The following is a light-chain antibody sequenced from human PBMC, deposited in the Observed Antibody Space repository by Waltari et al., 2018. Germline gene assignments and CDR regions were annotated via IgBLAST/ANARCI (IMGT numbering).Light chain of an antibody. V-gene: IGKV4-1*01. Sequence: SLQHSSKINNYLGCYQQNRAQVVTLRIYGASTRTSAFPDRFGGSGSGTDFTLTISRLQAEDVAVYYCQQYYRTPFTFGPGTKVDIK. CDR3: QQYYRTPFT. CDR1: SLQHSSKINNY. J-gene: IGKJ3*01. CDR2: GAS.